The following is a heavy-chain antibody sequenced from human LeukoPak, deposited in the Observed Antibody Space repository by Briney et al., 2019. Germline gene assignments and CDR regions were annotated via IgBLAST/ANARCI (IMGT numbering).Heavy chain of an antibody. CDR2: IYSGGST. CDR3: ARDFSYYDSNVRDY. J-gene: IGHJ4*02. CDR1: GFTVSSNY. D-gene: IGHD3-22*01. Sequence: GGSLRLSCAASGFTVSSNYMSRVRQAPGKGLEWVSVIYSGGSTYYADSVKGRFTISRDNSKNTLYLQMNSLRAEDTAVYYCARDFSYYDSNVRDYWGQGTLVTVSS. V-gene: IGHV3-66*02.